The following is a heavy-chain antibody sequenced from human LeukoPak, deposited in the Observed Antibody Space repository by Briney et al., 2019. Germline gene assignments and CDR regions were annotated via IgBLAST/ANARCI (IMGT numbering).Heavy chain of an antibody. V-gene: IGHV3-7*01. D-gene: IGHD2-15*01. CDR2: IKQDGSET. J-gene: IGHJ4*02. CDR1: GLTFSNFW. Sequence: GGSLRLSCEASGLTFSNFWMTWLRQAPGKGLEWVANIKQDGSETYYLDSVRGRFTISRDNAENSMYLQMNSLKAEDTAVYYCVGCSGGTCSDFDYWGRGTLVTVSS. CDR3: VGCSGGTCSDFDY.